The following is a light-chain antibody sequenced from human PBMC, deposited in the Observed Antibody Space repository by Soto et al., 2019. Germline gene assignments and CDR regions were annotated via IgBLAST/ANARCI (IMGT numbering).Light chain of an antibody. V-gene: IGKV1-9*01. CDR1: QGVTSS. CDR2: SIS. J-gene: IGKJ2*01. Sequence: IQVTQSPSFLSASVGDRVTITCRTSQGVTSSFAWYQQKSGKAPRLLIYSISSLKSGVPSRFSGSGSGTEFTLTISSLQPEDFATYYCQQLYTYPHTFGLGTQLEI. CDR3: QQLYTYPHT.